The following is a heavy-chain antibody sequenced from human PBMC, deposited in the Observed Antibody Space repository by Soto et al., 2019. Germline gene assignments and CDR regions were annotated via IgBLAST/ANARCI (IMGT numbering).Heavy chain of an antibody. CDR3: AREAAERYFNWFDP. CDR1: GGTFSSYT. V-gene: IGHV1-69*04. J-gene: IGHJ5*02. Sequence: SVKVSCKASGGTFSSYTISWVRQAPGQGLEWMGRIIPILGIANYAQKFQGRVTITADESTSTAYMELSSLRSEDTAVYYCAREAAERYFNWFDPWGQGTLVTVSS. CDR2: IIPILGIA. D-gene: IGHD6-13*01.